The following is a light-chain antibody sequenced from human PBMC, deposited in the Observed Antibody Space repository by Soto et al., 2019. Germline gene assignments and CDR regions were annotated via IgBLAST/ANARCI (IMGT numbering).Light chain of an antibody. CDR2: EVI. Sequence: QSVLTQPPSVSGSPGQSVTISCTGTSSDVGKYDRVSWYQQPPGTAPKLIIYEVINRPSGVPARFSGSKSGNTASLTISWLQAEDEADYYCSSYMSTSRYVFGAGTKVTGL. CDR3: SSYMSTSRYV. CDR1: SSDVGKYDR. V-gene: IGLV2-18*02. J-gene: IGLJ1*01.